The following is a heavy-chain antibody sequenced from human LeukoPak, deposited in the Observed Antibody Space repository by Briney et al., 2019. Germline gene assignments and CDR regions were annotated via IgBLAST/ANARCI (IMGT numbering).Heavy chain of an antibody. CDR3: ARGSGWYYGMDV. CDR2: INPHSGGT. Sequence: ASVKVSCRASAYTLTVYYMHWVRQAPGQGLEWMGWINPHSGGTNYAQKFQGRVTMTRDTSISTAYMELSRLRSDDTAVYYCARGSGWYYGMDVWGQGTTVTVSS. V-gene: IGHV1-2*02. J-gene: IGHJ6*02. D-gene: IGHD6-19*01. CDR1: AYTLTVYY.